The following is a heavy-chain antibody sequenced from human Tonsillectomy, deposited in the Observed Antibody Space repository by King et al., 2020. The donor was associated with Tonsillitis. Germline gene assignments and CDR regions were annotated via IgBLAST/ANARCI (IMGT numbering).Heavy chain of an antibody. Sequence: VQLVESGGGVVQPGRSLRLSCEASGFTFSSYGMHWVRQAPGKGLEWVAVISFDGSNKYYADSVKGRFTISRDNSKNTLFLQMNSLRAEDTAGYYCAKGGSGGCSVYYVMDIWAKGT. CDR3: AKGGSGGCSVYYVMDI. J-gene: IGHJ6*04. CDR2: ISFDGSNK. V-gene: IGHV3-30*18. CDR1: GFTFSSYG. D-gene: IGHD2-15*01.